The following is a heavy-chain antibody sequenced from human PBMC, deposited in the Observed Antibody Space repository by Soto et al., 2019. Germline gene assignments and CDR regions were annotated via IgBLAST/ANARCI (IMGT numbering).Heavy chain of an antibody. J-gene: IGHJ6*02. CDR2: IWYDGSNK. V-gene: IGHV3-33*01. Sequence: GGSLRLSCAASGFTFSSYGMHWVRQAPGKGLEWVAVIWYDGSNKYYADSVKGRFTISRDNSKNTLYLQMNSLRAEDTAVYYCARDHHYYDSSGYFGMDVWGQGTTVTVSS. D-gene: IGHD3-22*01. CDR3: ARDHHYYDSSGYFGMDV. CDR1: GFTFSSYG.